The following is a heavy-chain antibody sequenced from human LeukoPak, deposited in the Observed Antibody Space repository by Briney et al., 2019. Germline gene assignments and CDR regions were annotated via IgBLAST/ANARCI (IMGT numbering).Heavy chain of an antibody. CDR2: IKEDGSEK. J-gene: IGHJ6*02. CDR1: GFTFSSYW. Sequence: GGSLRLSCAASGFTFSSYWMSWVRQAPGKGLEWVAYIKEDGSEKNYEDSVKGRFLISRDNAKNSLYLQMNSLIAEDTAVYYCARGHYGMDVWGQGTTVTVSS. V-gene: IGHV3-7*01. CDR3: ARGHYGMDV.